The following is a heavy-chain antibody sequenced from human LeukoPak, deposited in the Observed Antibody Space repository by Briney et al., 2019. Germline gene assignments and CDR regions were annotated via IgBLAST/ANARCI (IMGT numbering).Heavy chain of an antibody. CDR1: GFTFSNAW. Sequence: GGSLRLSCAASGFTFSNAWMSWVRQAPGKGLEWVGSIKSKTDGGTTDYAAPVKGRFTIPRDDSKNTLYLQMNSLKTEDTAVYYCTAERWLQLRGGSDYFDYWAREPWSPSPQ. J-gene: IGHJ4*02. D-gene: IGHD5-24*01. CDR3: TAERWLQLRGGSDYFDY. CDR2: IKSKTDGGTT. V-gene: IGHV3-15*01.